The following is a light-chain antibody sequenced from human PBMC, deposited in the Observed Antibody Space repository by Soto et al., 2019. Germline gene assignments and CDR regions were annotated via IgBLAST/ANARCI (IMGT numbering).Light chain of an antibody. CDR3: QQRSDWPST. Sequence: EIVLTQSPATLSLSPGDRATLSCTASQTVSSYLAWYQQKPGQAPRLLIYDASSRATGIPARFSGSGSGTDFTLTITSLEPEAFAVYYCQQRSDWPSTFGGGTKVEIK. V-gene: IGKV3-11*01. CDR2: DAS. J-gene: IGKJ4*01. CDR1: QTVSSY.